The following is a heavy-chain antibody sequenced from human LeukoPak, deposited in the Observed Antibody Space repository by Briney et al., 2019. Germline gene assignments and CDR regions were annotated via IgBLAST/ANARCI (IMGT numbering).Heavy chain of an antibody. J-gene: IGHJ3*02. Sequence: GRSLRLSCAASGFTFSSYAMHWVRQAPGKGLEWVAAISYDGSNEYYADSVKGRFTISRDNPKNTLYLQMNSLRAEDTAVYYCAKVPHIVVVTARTGAFDIWGQGTMVTVSS. V-gene: IGHV3-30-3*01. CDR3: AKVPHIVVVTARTGAFDI. D-gene: IGHD2-21*02. CDR1: GFTFSSYA. CDR2: ISYDGSNE.